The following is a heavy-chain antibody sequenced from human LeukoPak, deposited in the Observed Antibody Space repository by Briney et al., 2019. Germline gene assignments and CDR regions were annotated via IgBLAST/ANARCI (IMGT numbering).Heavy chain of an antibody. CDR2: IDTDVRST. CDR1: GFTFNSYW. Sequence: PRGSLRLSCAASGFTFNSYWMHWVRQAPGKGLVWVSRIDTDVRSTNYPDSVKGRFTISRDNAKNTLYLQMNSLRAEDTAVYYCARDLLRGGAYWGQGTLVTVSS. CDR3: ARDLLRGGAY. D-gene: IGHD1-26*01. J-gene: IGHJ4*02. V-gene: IGHV3-74*01.